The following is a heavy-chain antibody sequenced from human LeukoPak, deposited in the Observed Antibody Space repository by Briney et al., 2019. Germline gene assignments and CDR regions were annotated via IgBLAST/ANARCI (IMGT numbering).Heavy chain of an antibody. CDR3: ARDPLGPGDP. CDR2: IYYSGST. J-gene: IGHJ5*02. D-gene: IGHD2-2*01. V-gene: IGHV4-59*01. Sequence: SETLSLTCTVSNGSISSYYWSWIRQPPGKGLEWIGYIYYSGSTNYNPSLKSRVTILVDTSKNQFSLKLSSVTAADTAVYYCARDPLGPGDPWGQGTLVTVSS. CDR1: NGSISSYY.